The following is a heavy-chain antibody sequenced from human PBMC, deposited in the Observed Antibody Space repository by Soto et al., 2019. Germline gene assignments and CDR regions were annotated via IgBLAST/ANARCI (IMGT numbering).Heavy chain of an antibody. CDR3: AREIGYSSSWYLPVRSFGPHYYYGMDV. CDR1: GFTFSSYS. D-gene: IGHD6-13*01. Sequence: GESLKISCAASGFTFSSYSMNWVRQAPGKGLEWVSSISSSSSYIYYADSVKGRFTISRDNAKNSLYLQMNSLRAEETAVYYCAREIGYSSSWYLPVRSFGPHYYYGMDVWGQGTTVTVSS. J-gene: IGHJ6*02. CDR2: ISSSSSYI. V-gene: IGHV3-21*01.